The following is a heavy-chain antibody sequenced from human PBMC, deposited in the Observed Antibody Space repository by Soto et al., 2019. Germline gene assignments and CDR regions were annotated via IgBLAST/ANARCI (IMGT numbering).Heavy chain of an antibody. CDR1: GGYISSGDYY. D-gene: IGHD6-6*01. CDR2: IYYSGST. J-gene: IGHJ5*02. CDR3: ARERPDGARLDP. Sequence: QVQLQESGPGLVKPSQTLSLTCTVSGGYISSGDYYWNWIRQPPGKGLEWIGYIYYSGSTYYSPSLKSRVTISVDTSKNQFSLKLSSVTAADTAVYYCARERPDGARLDPWGQGTLVTVSS. V-gene: IGHV4-30-4*01.